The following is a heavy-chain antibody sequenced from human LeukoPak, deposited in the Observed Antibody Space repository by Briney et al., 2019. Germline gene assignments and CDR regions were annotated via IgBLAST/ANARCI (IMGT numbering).Heavy chain of an antibody. D-gene: IGHD2-2*01. CDR2: IYYSGST. CDR1: GGSISSYY. V-gene: IGHV4-59*12. J-gene: IGHJ3*02. CDR3: AKDSRNAFDI. Sequence: SETLSLTCTVSGGSISSYYWSWIRQPPGKGLEWIGYIYYSGSTNYNPSLMSRVTISVDTSKNQFSLKLSSVTAADTAVYYCAKDSRNAFDIWGQGTMVTVSS.